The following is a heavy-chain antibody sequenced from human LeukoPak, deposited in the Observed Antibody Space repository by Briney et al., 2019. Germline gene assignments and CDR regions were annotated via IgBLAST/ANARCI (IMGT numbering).Heavy chain of an antibody. D-gene: IGHD6-19*01. V-gene: IGHV3-48*03. Sequence: GGSLRLSCAASGFTFRSHGMNWVRQAPGKGLEWVSYSSSSGSTIYYADSVKGRFTISRDNAKNSLYLQMHSLRAEDTAIYYCAKDARRTDGWYFFDYWGHGALVTVSS. CDR2: SSSSGSTI. CDR1: GFTFRSHG. J-gene: IGHJ4*01. CDR3: AKDARRTDGWYFFDY.